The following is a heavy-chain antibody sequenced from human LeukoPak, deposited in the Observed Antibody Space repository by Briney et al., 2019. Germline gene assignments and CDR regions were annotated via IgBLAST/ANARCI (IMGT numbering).Heavy chain of an antibody. CDR2: ISSSLNI. J-gene: IGHJ3*02. D-gene: IGHD2-15*01. Sequence: PGGSLRLSCVASGFTFGGYTINWVRLAPGKGLEWVSSISSSLNIYFAESVKGRFTISRDNARNLVSLQLNSLRVEGTAVYYCARDAGIVAFDIWGQGTVVTVSS. CDR3: ARDAGIVAFDI. CDR1: GFTFGGYT. V-gene: IGHV3-21*01.